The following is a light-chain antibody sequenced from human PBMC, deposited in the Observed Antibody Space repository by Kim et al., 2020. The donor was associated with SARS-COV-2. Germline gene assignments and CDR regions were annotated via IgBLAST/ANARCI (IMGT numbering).Light chain of an antibody. V-gene: IGLV3-19*01. CDR1: SLRSYY. CDR2: GKN. Sequence: VALGQTGRITCKGDSLRSYYATWYQQKPGQAPIVVIYGKNNRPSGIPDRFSGSSSGDTASLTITGTQAGDEADYYCNSRGSNDNVLFGGGTQLTVL. CDR3: NSRGSNDNVL. J-gene: IGLJ2*01.